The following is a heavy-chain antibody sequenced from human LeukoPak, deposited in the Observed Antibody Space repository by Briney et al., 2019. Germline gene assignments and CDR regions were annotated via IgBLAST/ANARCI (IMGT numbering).Heavy chain of an antibody. CDR3: AKGTGRYWTFFDY. Sequence: GRSLRLSCAASGFTFDDYAMHWVRQAPGKGQEWVSGISWNSGSIDYAVSVKGRFTISRDNAKNSLSLQMNSLRPEDTAFYYCAKGTGRYWTFFDYWGQGTLVTASS. V-gene: IGHV3-9*01. CDR2: ISWNSGSI. CDR1: GFTFDDYA. J-gene: IGHJ4*02. D-gene: IGHD1-26*01.